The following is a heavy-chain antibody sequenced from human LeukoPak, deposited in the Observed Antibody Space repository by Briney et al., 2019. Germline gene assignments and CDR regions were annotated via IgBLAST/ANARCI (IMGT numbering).Heavy chain of an antibody. CDR2: ITSRGHST. J-gene: IGHJ2*01. CDR1: EFTFSSYA. Sequence: PGGSLRLSCVASEFTFSSYAMSWVRQAPGKGLEWVSGITSRGHSTYYTDSVKGRFTISRYNSKKTLYVQMNSLRAEDSAVYYCAKPPEYFDLWGRGTLVTVSS. D-gene: IGHD1-14*01. V-gene: IGHV3-23*01. CDR3: AKPPEYFDL.